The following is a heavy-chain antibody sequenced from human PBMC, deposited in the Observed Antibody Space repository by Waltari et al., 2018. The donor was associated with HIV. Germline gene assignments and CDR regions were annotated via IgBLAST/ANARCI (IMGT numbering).Heavy chain of an antibody. V-gene: IGHV3-33*01. J-gene: IGHJ4*02. D-gene: IGHD4-17*01. Sequence: QVHLVESGGGVVQPGRYLRLSCAASGFTFSNHGIHWVRQAPGKGLEWVAVIWYDGSKRYYRDSVKGRFTISRDNSKNTLYLQMNSLRVEDTAVYYCVRDDYGTYWGQGTPVTVSS. CDR2: IWYDGSKR. CDR1: GFTFSNHG. CDR3: VRDDYGTY.